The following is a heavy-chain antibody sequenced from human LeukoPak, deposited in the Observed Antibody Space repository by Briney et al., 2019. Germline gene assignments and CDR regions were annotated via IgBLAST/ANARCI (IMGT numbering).Heavy chain of an antibody. CDR3: ARHLYCSSTSCPFDY. V-gene: IGHV4-4*07. J-gene: IGHJ4*02. CDR2: IYTSGST. D-gene: IGHD2-2*01. Sequence: SETLSLTCTISGGSISSYYWSWIRQPAGKGPEWIGRIYTSGSTNYNPSLKSRVTMSVDTSKNQFSLKLSSVTAADTAVYYCARHLYCSSTSCPFDYWGQGTLVTVSS. CDR1: GGSISSYY.